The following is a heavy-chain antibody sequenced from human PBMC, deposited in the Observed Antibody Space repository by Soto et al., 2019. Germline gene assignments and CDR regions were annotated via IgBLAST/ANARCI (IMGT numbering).Heavy chain of an antibody. CDR1: GFTFSSCA. CDR3: ARDFGSLGATIDY. V-gene: IGHV3-30-3*01. J-gene: IGHJ4*02. Sequence: PGGSLRLSCAASGFTFSSCAMHWVRQAPGKGLDWVAVISYDGSNKYYADSVKGRFTISRDNSKNTLYLQMISLRAEDTAVYYCARDFGSLGATIDYWGQGTLVTVSS. D-gene: IGHD1-26*01. CDR2: ISYDGSNK.